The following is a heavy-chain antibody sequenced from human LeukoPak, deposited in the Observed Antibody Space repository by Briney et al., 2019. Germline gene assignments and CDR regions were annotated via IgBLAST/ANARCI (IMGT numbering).Heavy chain of an antibody. CDR1: GGSINSYY. J-gene: IGHJ6*03. CDR2: IYYSGST. Sequence: SETLSLTCTVSGGSINSYYWSWIRQPPGKGLEWIGYIYYSGSTNYNPSPKSRVTISVDTSKNQFSLKLSSVTAADTAVYYCARAGPVAGTRRYYYYMDVWGKGTTVTISS. CDR3: ARAGPVAGTRRYYYYMDV. D-gene: IGHD6-19*01. V-gene: IGHV4-59*08.